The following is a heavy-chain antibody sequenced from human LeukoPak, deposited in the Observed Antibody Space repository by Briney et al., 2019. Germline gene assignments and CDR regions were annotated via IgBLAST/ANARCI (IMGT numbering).Heavy chain of an antibody. CDR1: GGTFSSYA. CDR2: INPSSGGT. V-gene: IGHV1-2*02. J-gene: IGHJ4*02. CDR3: AGQKDPRPIDY. Sequence: LGASVKVSYKASGGTFSSYAISWVRQAPGQGLEWMGWINPSSGGTNYAQKFQGRVTMTRDTSISTAYMELSELRSDDTAVYYCAGQKDPRPIDYWGQGTLITVSS.